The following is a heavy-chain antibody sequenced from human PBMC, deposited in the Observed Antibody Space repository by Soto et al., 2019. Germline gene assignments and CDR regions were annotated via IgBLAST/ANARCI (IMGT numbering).Heavy chain of an antibody. J-gene: IGHJ5*02. D-gene: IGHD1-26*01. V-gene: IGHV1-69*06. CDR2: IIPIFGTA. CDR3: ARAPGGSYYNWFDP. Sequence: SVKVSCKASGGTFSSYAISCVRQAPGQGLEWMGGIIPIFGTANYAQKFQGRVTITADKSTSTAYMELSSLRSEDTAVYYCARAPGGSYYNWFDPWGQGTLVTVSS. CDR1: GGTFSSYA.